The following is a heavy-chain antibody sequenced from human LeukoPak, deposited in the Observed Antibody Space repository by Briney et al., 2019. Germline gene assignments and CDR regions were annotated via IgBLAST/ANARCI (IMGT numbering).Heavy chain of an antibody. CDR3: ARRSDSGSDDGEDYFDY. CDR1: GGSIYSATFY. V-gene: IGHV4-39*01. J-gene: IGHJ4*02. CDR2: MYYDGST. D-gene: IGHD1-26*01. Sequence: SETLSLTCTVSGGSIYSATFYWGWIRQPPGKGLEWIGSMYYDGSTYHNPSLKSRVTISVDTSNNQFSLKLTSVTAADTAVYFCARRSDSGSDDGEDYFDYWGQGTLVTVSS.